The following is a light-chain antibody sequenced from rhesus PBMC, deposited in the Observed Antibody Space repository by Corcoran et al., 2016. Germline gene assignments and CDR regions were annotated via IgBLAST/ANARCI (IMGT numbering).Light chain of an antibody. CDR1: QGITND. Sequence: DIQMTQSPSSLSASVGDRVTITCRASQGITNDLAWYQQSPGETPKLLIYEASSLQRGIPFRFSGSGFGTDFTLTISSLHSEDFATYYCQHYYSPPYNFGQGTKVEI. CDR3: QHYYSPPYN. CDR2: EAS. V-gene: IGKV1-21*01. J-gene: IGKJ2*01.